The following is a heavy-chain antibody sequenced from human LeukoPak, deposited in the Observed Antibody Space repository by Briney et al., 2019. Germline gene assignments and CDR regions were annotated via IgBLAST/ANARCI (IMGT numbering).Heavy chain of an antibody. CDR2: IYYSGTA. CDR1: GGSISNSTYY. Sequence: SETLSLTCTVSGGSISNSTYYWGWIRQPPGKGLEWIGNIYYSGTAYYTPSLKSRVTISVDTSKNQFSLKLSSVTAADTAVYYCARDGPEVPRNYWGQGTLVTVSS. CDR3: ARDGPEVPRNY. J-gene: IGHJ4*02. D-gene: IGHD1-14*01. V-gene: IGHV4-39*07.